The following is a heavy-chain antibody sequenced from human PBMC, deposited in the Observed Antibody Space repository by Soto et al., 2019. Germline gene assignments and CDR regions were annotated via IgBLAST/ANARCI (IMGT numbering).Heavy chain of an antibody. CDR3: ARIRASSGWYFDY. CDR1: GFSLSTSGMC. J-gene: IGHJ4*02. CDR2: IDWDDDK. V-gene: IGHV2-70*01. D-gene: IGHD6-19*01. Sequence: SGPTLVNPTHTLTLTCTFSGFSLSTSGMCVSWIRQPPGKALEWLAFIDWDDDKYYSTSLKTRLTISKETSKTQVVLTMTNMEPVYTARYYCARIRASSGWYFDYWGQGILLTVCS.